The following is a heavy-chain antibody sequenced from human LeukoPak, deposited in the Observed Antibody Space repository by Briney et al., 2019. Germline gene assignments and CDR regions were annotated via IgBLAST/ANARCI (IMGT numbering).Heavy chain of an antibody. CDR2: IYYSGST. Sequence: SETLSLTCTVSGDSISSGDYYWSWIRQPPGKGLEWIGFIYYSGSTYYNPSLKSRVTISVDTSKNQFSLKLSSVTAADTAVYYCVASLGYFDYWGQGTLVTVSS. CDR1: GDSISSGDYY. V-gene: IGHV4-30-4*08. CDR3: VASLGYFDY. J-gene: IGHJ4*02.